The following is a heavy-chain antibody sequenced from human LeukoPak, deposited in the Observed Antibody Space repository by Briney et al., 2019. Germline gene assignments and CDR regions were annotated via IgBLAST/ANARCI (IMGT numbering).Heavy chain of an antibody. J-gene: IGHJ6*02. V-gene: IGHV3-13*01. CDR2: IGTAGDT. CDR1: GFTFSSYD. Sequence: PGGSLRLSCAASGFTFSSYDMHWVRHATGKGLEWVSAIGTAGDTYYPGSVKGRFTISRENAKNSLYLQMNSLRAGDTAVYYCARGYSSSWYPYYYYGMDVWGQGTTVTVSS. D-gene: IGHD6-13*01. CDR3: ARGYSSSWYPYYYYGMDV.